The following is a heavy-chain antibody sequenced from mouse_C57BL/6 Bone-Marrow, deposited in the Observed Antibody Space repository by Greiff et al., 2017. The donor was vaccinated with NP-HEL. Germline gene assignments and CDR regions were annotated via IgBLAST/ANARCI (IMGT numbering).Heavy chain of an antibody. V-gene: IGHV1-81*01. CDR3: ARLRYDYEGYFDY. J-gene: IGHJ2*01. Sequence: QVQLKESGAELARPGASVKLSCKASGYTFTSYGISWVKQRTGQGLEWIGEIYPRSGNTYYNEKFKGKATLTADKSSSTAYMELRSLTSEDSAVYFCARLRYDYEGYFDYWGQGTTLTVSS. D-gene: IGHD2-4*01. CDR2: IYPRSGNT. CDR1: GYTFTSYG.